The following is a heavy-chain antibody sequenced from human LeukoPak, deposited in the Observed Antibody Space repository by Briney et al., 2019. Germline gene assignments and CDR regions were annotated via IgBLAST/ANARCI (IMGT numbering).Heavy chain of an antibody. CDR1: GFTFSSYA. V-gene: IGHV3-23*01. J-gene: IGHJ2*01. CDR3: AKHRVVGQWYFGL. CDR2: ISGTGTLT. Sequence: GGSLRLSCAASGFTFSSYAMSWVRQAPGKGLEWVSAISGTGTLTYYADSVKGRFTISRDNSKNTLYLQMNSLRAEDTAVYSCAKHRVVGQWYFGLWGRGTLVTVSS. D-gene: IGHD2-15*01.